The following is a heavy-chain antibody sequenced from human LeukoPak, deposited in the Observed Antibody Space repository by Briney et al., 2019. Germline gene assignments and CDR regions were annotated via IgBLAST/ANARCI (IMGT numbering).Heavy chain of an antibody. CDR1: GFTFSSYE. J-gene: IGHJ4*02. V-gene: IGHV3-48*03. D-gene: IGHD2-8*01. CDR3: ASRPPEGDIVVMVFDY. Sequence: GGSLRLSCAGSGFTFSSYEMNWVRQAPGKGLEWVSAISSSGSTIYYADSVKGRFTISRDNAKNSLYLQMSGLRVEDTAVYYCASRPPEGDIVVMVFDYWGQGTQVTVSS. CDR2: ISSSGSTI.